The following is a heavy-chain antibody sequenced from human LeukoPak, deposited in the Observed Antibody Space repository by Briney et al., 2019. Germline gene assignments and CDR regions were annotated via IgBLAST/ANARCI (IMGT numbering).Heavy chain of an antibody. J-gene: IGHJ4*02. CDR2: IYSGGST. D-gene: IGHD6-13*01. V-gene: IGHV3-53*01. CDR1: GFTVSSNY. Sequence: PGGSLRLCCAASGFTVSSNYMSWVRQARGKGLERDSVIYSGGSTYYADSVKGRFTISRDNSKNTLYLQMNSLRAEDTAVYYCARSIGYSSSWALDYWGQGTLVTVSS. CDR3: ARSIGYSSSWALDY.